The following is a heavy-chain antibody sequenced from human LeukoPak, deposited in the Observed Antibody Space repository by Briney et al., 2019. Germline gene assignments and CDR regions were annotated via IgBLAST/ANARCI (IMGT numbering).Heavy chain of an antibody. CDR2: ISSSAGTI. D-gene: IGHD2-21*02. Sequence: GGSLRLSCAASGFTFSRNSMIWVRQAPGKGLEWLSSISSSAGTIYYADSVKGRFTISRDNAKNSLYLQMISPRAEDTAVYYCARDRCDGDCRDWDYWGQGTLVTVSS. V-gene: IGHV3-48*04. CDR3: ARDRCDGDCRDWDY. CDR1: GFTFSRNS. J-gene: IGHJ4*02.